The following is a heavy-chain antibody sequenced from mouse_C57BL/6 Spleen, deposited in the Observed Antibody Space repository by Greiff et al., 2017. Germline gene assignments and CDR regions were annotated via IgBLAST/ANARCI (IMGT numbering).Heavy chain of an antibody. D-gene: IGHD2-4*01. CDR1: GYTFTSYW. V-gene: IGHV1-69*01. J-gene: IGHJ4*01. Sequence: QVQLQQPGAELVMPGASVKLSCKASGYTFTSYWMHWVKLRPGQGLEWIGEIDPSDSYPNYNQKFKGKSPLTVDKSSSTAYMQLSSLTSEDTAVYYCARWGLRPYAMDYWGQGTSVTVSS. CDR2: IDPSDSYP. CDR3: ARWGLRPYAMDY.